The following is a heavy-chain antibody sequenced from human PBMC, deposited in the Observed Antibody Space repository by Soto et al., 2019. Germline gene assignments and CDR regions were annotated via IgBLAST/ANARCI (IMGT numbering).Heavy chain of an antibody. Sequence: QVQLVQSGAEVKKPGASVKVSCKASGYTFTSYGISWVRQAPGQGLEWMGWISAYNGNTNYAQKLQGRVTMTTDTSTSTAYMELRSLRSDDTAGYYCAIPVGRFGELSWYYFDYWGQGTLVTVSS. D-gene: IGHD3-10*01. CDR3: AIPVGRFGELSWYYFDY. CDR2: ISAYNGNT. CDR1: GYTFTSYG. V-gene: IGHV1-18*01. J-gene: IGHJ4*02.